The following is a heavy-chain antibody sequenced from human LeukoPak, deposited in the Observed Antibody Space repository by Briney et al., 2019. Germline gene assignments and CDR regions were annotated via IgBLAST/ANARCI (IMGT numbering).Heavy chain of an antibody. J-gene: IGHJ5*02. CDR2: ISSSSSYI. CDR1: GGSFSGHY. D-gene: IGHD3-9*01. CDR3: ASSLLRYFDWLLLP. V-gene: IGHV3-21*01. Sequence: ETLSLTCAVYGGSFSGHYWNWVRQAPGKGLEWVSSISSSSSYIYYADSVKGRFTISRDNAKNSLYLQMNSLRAEDTAVYYCASSLLRYFDWLLLPWGQGTLVTVSS.